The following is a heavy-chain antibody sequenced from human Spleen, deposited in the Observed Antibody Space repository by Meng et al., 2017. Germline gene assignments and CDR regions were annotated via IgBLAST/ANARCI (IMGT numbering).Heavy chain of an antibody. CDR2: IHPSGHP. D-gene: IGHD6-19*01. CDR1: GYTYTDYQ. V-gene: IGHV1-18*01. CDR3: VKHSSDWSLDS. Sequence: VQLVQSGAEVKKPGASVEVSCKASGYTYTDYQTDWVRQAPGQGLEWMGWIHPSGHPTYAQKFQGRVTMTIDTSTTTASMELRSLRSDDSALYYCVKHSSDWSLDSWGQGTLVTVSS. J-gene: IGHJ4*02.